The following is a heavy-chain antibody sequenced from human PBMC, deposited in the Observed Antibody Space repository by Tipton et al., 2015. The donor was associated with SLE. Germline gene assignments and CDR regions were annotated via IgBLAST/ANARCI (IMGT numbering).Heavy chain of an antibody. D-gene: IGHD2-21*01. Sequence: TLSLTCAVYGGSCSGYYWSWIRQPPGKGMEWIGEINHSGSTNYNPSLKSRVTISVDTSKNQFSLKLCSVTAADTAVYYCARIGVLGGYFDLWGRGTLVTVSS. V-gene: IGHV4-34*01. CDR1: GGSCSGYY. J-gene: IGHJ2*01. CDR3: ARIGVLGGYFDL. CDR2: INHSGST.